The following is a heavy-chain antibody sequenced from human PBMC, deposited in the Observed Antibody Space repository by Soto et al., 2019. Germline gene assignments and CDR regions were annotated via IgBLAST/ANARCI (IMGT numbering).Heavy chain of an antibody. J-gene: IGHJ4*02. D-gene: IGHD1-26*01. V-gene: IGHV3-23*01. CDR1: GFTFSSYA. CDR2: ISGSGGST. Sequence: EVQLLESGGGLVQPGGSLRLSCAASGFTFSSYAMSWVRQAPGKGLEWVSAISGSGGSTYYADSVKGRFTISRDNSKNTQYLQVNSLSAEDTAVYYCAKVGWELRLHFFDYWGQGTLVTVSS. CDR3: AKVGWELRLHFFDY.